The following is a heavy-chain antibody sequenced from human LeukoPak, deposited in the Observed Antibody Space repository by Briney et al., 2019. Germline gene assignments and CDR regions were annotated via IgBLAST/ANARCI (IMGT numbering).Heavy chain of an antibody. CDR2: IYYSGST. D-gene: IGHD3-22*01. Sequence: SETLSLTCTVSGGSISSSSYYWGWIRQPPGKGLEWIGSIYYSGSTYYNPSLKSRVTISVDTSKNQFSLKLSSVTAADTAVYYCARQSDYYDSSGQFDWGRGTLLTVSS. CDR1: GGSISSSSYY. CDR3: ARQSDYYDSSGQFD. V-gene: IGHV4-39*01. J-gene: IGHJ4*02.